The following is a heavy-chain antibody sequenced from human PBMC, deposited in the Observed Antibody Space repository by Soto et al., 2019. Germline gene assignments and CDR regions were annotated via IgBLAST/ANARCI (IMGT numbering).Heavy chain of an antibody. D-gene: IGHD3-10*01. CDR3: ARTAYGSGSYFDY. V-gene: IGHV4-34*01. J-gene: IGHJ4*02. CDR2: INHSGST. Sequence: SETLSLTCAVYGGSFSGYYWSWIRQPPGKGLEWIGEINHSGSTNYNPSLKSRVTISVDTSKNQFSQKLSSVTAADTAGYYGARTAYGSGSYFDYWGQGTLVTVSS. CDR1: GGSFSGYY.